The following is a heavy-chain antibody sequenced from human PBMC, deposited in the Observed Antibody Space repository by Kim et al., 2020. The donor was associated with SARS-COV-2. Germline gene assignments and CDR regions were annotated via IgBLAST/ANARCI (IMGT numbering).Heavy chain of an antibody. CDR1: GYSFTSYW. V-gene: IGHV5-51*01. D-gene: IGHD3-3*01. Sequence: GESLKISCKGSGYSFTSYWIGWVRQMPGKGLEWMGIIYPGDSDTRYSPSFQGQVTISADKSISTAYLQWSSLKASDTAMYYCARLRGSPRFLECLDYWGQGTLVTVSS. J-gene: IGHJ4*02. CDR3: ARLRGSPRFLECLDY. CDR2: IYPGDSDT.